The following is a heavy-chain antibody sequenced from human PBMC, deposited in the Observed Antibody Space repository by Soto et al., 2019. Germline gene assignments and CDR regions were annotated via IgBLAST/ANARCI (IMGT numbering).Heavy chain of an antibody. CDR3: ARGYXPLKVFWFDP. J-gene: IGHJ5*02. Sequence: SETLSLTCTVSGGSISSGGYYWSWIRQHPGKGLEWIGYIYYSGSTYYNPSLKSRVTISVDTSKNQFSLKLGFVTAAATAVYYCARGYXPLKVFWFDPWGQGTLVPVSS. D-gene: IGHD1-1*01. CDR2: IYYSGST. V-gene: IGHV4-31*03. CDR1: GGSISSGGYY.